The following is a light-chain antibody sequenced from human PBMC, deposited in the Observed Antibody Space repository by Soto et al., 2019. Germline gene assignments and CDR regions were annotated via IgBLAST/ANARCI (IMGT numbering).Light chain of an antibody. Sequence: QSVLTQPPSASGSPGQSVTISCTGTSSDVGAYKYVSWYQQYPGKAPKLMIYEVSKRPSGVPDRFSGSKSGNTASLTVSGLQAEDEADYYCTSYAGSNLGVFGGGTKVTVL. J-gene: IGLJ3*02. CDR3: TSYAGSNLGV. V-gene: IGLV2-8*01. CDR2: EVS. CDR1: SSDVGAYKY.